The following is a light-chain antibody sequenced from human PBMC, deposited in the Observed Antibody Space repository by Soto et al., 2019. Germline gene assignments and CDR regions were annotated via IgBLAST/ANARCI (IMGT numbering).Light chain of an antibody. J-gene: IGLJ3*02. CDR2: DND. Sequence: QSALTQPPSVSAAPGQRITISCSGSSSNIGNNYVSWYQQVPGTAPQLLIYDNDKRPSGIPDRFSGSKSGTSATLGITGLQTGDEADYYCGTWDSSLSAVVFGGGTKLTVL. CDR3: GTWDSSLSAVV. V-gene: IGLV1-51*01. CDR1: SSNIGNNY.